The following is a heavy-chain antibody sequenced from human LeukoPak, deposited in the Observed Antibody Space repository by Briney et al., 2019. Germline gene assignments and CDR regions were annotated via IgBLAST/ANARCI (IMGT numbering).Heavy chain of an antibody. D-gene: IGHD3-22*01. CDR3: TRDPTYDSSNYYMDV. CDR1: GFTFSSYG. V-gene: IGHV3-30*02. Sequence: PGGSLRLSCAASGFTFSSYGMHWVRQAPGKGLEWVAFIRYDGSNKYYADSVKGRFTISRDNSKNSLYLQMNSLRAEDTAVYYCTRDPTYDSSNYYMDVWGKGTTVTVSS. CDR2: IRYDGSNK. J-gene: IGHJ6*03.